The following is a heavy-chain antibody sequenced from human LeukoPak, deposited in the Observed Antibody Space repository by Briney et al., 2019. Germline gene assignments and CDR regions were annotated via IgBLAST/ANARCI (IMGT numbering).Heavy chain of an antibody. CDR3: TTATTVTTYLY. J-gene: IGHJ4*02. CDR1: GFTFSSYS. Sequence: GGSLRPSCAASGFTFSSYSMNWVRQAPGKGLEWVGRIKSKTDGGTTDYAAPVKGRFTISRDDSKNTLYLQMNSLKTEDTAVYYCTTATTVTTYLYWGQGTLVTVSS. CDR2: IKSKTDGGTT. V-gene: IGHV3-15*01. D-gene: IGHD4-17*01.